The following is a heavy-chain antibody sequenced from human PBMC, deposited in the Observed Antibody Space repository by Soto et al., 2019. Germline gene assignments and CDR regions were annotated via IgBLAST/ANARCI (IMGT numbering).Heavy chain of an antibody. CDR3: ARGEQYSGRIFDY. D-gene: IGHD1-26*01. J-gene: IGHJ4*02. V-gene: IGHV6-1*01. Sequence: SQTLSIPCGISGDSVSSNSAAWNFLRQSPSRGLELLGRTYYRSKWYNDYAVSVESRITINPDTSKNHFSLQLNFVTPEDTAVYFCARGEQYSGRIFDYWGQGTLVTVSS. CDR2: TYYRSKWYN. CDR1: GDSVSSNSAA.